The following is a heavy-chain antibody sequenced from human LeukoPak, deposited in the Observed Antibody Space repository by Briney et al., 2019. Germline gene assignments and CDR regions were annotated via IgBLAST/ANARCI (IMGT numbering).Heavy chain of an antibody. CDR2: ISSSEDYT. V-gene: IGHV3-23*01. CDR3: ACGTLTGTHYFDY. CDR1: GFTFSNHA. Sequence: GGSLRLSCAASGFTFSNHAMSWVRQAPGKGLQWVSTISSSEDYTYYADSKRGRFTISRDNSKSTLYLHVNSLRGEDTAVYYCACGTLTGTHYFDYWGHGTLVTVSS. J-gene: IGHJ4*01. D-gene: IGHD3-9*01.